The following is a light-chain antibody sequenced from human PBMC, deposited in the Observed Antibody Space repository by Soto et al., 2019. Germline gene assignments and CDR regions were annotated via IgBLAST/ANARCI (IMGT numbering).Light chain of an antibody. Sequence: DIQMTQSPSTLSASVGDRVTITCRASQSIRNWLAWYQGKPGKAPKLLIYGASSLESGVPSRFSGSGSGTEFTLTIGGLQPDDFATYYCQQYNSYWTFGQGTKVDIK. CDR3: QQYNSYWT. V-gene: IGKV1-5*01. CDR2: GAS. CDR1: QSIRNW. J-gene: IGKJ1*01.